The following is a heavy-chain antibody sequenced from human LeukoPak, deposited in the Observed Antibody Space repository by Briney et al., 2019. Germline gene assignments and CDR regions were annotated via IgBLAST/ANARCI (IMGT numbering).Heavy chain of an antibody. J-gene: IGHJ6*03. Sequence: GGSLRLSCAASGFTFSSYAMSWVRQAPGKGLEWVSAISGSGGSTYYADSVKGRFTISRDNSKNTLYLQMNSLRAEDTAAYYCAKAQTGYSSSWYPYYYYYYMDVWGKGTTVTVSS. CDR2: ISGSGGST. V-gene: IGHV3-23*01. D-gene: IGHD6-13*01. CDR3: AKAQTGYSSSWYPYYYYYYMDV. CDR1: GFTFSSYA.